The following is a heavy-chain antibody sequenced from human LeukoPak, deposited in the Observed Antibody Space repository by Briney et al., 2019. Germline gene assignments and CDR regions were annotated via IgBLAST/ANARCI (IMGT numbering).Heavy chain of an antibody. CDR1: RFTFGDFA. V-gene: IGHV3-9*01. CDR2: ISWNSGSI. J-gene: IGHJ4*02. D-gene: IGHD2-2*02. CDR3: ARAVGYCSSTSCYTRLPLFDY. Sequence: PGGSLRLSCAASRFTFGDFAMHWVRQAPGKGLEWVSGISWNSGSIGYADSVKGRFTISRDNAKNSLYLQMNSLRAEDTAVYYCARAVGYCSSTSCYTRLPLFDYWGQGTLVTVSS.